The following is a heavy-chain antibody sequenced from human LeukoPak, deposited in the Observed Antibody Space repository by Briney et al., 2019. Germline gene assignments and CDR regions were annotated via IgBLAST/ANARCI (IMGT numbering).Heavy chain of an antibody. CDR1: GFTFSSCG. Sequence: GGSVRHSRSPSGFTFSSCGMHWVRQAPGKGREWVAVIWYDGSNKYYADSVKGRFTISRDNSKNTLYLQMNSLRAEDTAVYYCARDHSSGWYSDYFDYWGQGTLVTVSS. D-gene: IGHD6-19*01. CDR2: IWYDGSNK. J-gene: IGHJ4*02. V-gene: IGHV3-33*01. CDR3: ARDHSSGWYSDYFDY.